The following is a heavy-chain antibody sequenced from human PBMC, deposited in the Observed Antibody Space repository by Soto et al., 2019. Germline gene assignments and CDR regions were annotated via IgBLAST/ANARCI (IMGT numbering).Heavy chain of an antibody. J-gene: IGHJ3*01. CDR1: GFSFSADGVA. V-gene: IGHV2-5*02. CDR3: AHAYGGTSWPNDAFDV. Sequence: QITLKESGPTVVKPTQTLTLTCIFSGFSFSADGVAVGWIRQPPGKALEWLALIFWDDDPRYSPSLKSRLTNTKDTSKNQVVLTMTNMDPVDTGTYYCAHAYGGTSWPNDAFDVWGQGTVVTVSS. D-gene: IGHD2-21*01. CDR2: IFWDDDP.